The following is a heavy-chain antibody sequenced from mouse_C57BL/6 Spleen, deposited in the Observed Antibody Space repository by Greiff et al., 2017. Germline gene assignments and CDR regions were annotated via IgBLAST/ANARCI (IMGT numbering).Heavy chain of an antibody. D-gene: IGHD1-1*01. Sequence: QVQLQQPGAELVKPGASVKMSCKASGYTFTSYWITWVKQRPGQGLEWIGDIYPGSGSTNYNEKFKSKATLTVDTSSSTAYVQLSSLTSEASAVYDCARSRNTTVGGDYFDYWGQGTTLTVSS. V-gene: IGHV1-55*01. CDR1: GYTFTSYW. J-gene: IGHJ2*01. CDR3: ARSRNTTVGGDYFDY. CDR2: IYPGSGST.